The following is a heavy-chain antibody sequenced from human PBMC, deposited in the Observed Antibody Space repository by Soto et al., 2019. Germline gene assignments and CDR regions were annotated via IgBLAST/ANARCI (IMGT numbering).Heavy chain of an antibody. D-gene: IGHD2-15*01. Sequence: PSETLSLTCAVYGGSLSGYYGNWIRQSPGKRLEWIGEINYRGSTNYNPSIKSRVTISIDTSKNQFSLKLSSVTAADTAVYYCARDSLKNSYCSGGSCYSGGYYYYGMDVWGQGTTVTVSS. J-gene: IGHJ6*02. CDR1: GGSLSGYY. CDR2: INYRGST. V-gene: IGHV4-34*01. CDR3: ARDSLKNSYCSGGSCYSGGYYYYGMDV.